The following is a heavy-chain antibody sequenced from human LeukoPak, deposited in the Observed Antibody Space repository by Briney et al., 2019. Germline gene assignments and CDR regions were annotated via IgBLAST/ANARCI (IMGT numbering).Heavy chain of an antibody. V-gene: IGHV4-34*01. CDR2: INHSGST. Sequence: PSETLSLTCAVYGGSFSGYYWSWIRQPPGKGLEWFGEINHSGSTNYNPSLKSRVTISVDTSKNQFSLQLNSVTPDDTAVYYCTRGGSGMTVALFDNWGQGTLVTVSS. CDR1: GGSFSGYY. J-gene: IGHJ4*02. D-gene: IGHD4/OR15-4a*01. CDR3: TRGGSGMTVALFDN.